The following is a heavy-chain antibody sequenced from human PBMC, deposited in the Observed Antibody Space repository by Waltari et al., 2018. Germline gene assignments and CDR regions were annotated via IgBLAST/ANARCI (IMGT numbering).Heavy chain of an antibody. CDR1: GGTFSSYA. V-gene: IGHV1-69*08. J-gene: IGHJ4*02. CDR2: IIPIFGTA. CDR3: ARGGVYCGGDCYPGGSY. Sequence: QVQLVQSGAEVKKPGSSVKVYCKASGGTFSSYAISWVRQAPGQGLEWMGRIIPIFGTANYAQKFQGRVTITADKSTSTAYMELSSLRSEDTAVYYCARGGVYCGGDCYPGGSYWGQGTLVTVSS. D-gene: IGHD2-21*01.